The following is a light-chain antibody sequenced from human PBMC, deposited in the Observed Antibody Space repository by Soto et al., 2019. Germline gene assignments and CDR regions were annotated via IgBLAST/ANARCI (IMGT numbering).Light chain of an antibody. V-gene: IGKV1-39*01. CDR2: DAS. CDR3: QQSFSTPPT. Sequence: DIQMTQSPSFVSASVEDRVTITCRASQTIARYLNWYQHKPGKAPKFLIYDASSLQGGVPSRFNGSGSGTDFTLTINSLQPEDFATYYCQQSFSTPPTFGQGTKLATK. CDR1: QTIARY. J-gene: IGKJ2*01.